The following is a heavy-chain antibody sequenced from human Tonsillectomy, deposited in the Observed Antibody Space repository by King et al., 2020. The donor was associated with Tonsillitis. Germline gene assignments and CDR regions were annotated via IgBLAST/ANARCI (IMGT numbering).Heavy chain of an antibody. CDR1: GFTFSSYW. Sequence: VQLVESGGGLVQPGGSLRLSCAASGFTFSSYWMSWVRQAPGKGLEGVANIKQDGSEKYYVDSVKGRFTISRDNAKNSLYLQMNSLRAEDTAIYYCARDSGPIAVAGSDAFDIWGQGTMVTVSS. J-gene: IGHJ3*02. CDR3: ARDSGPIAVAGSDAFDI. D-gene: IGHD6-19*01. CDR2: IKQDGSEK. V-gene: IGHV3-7*01.